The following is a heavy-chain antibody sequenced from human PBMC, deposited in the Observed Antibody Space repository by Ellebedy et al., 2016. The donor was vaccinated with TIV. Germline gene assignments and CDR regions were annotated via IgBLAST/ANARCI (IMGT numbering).Heavy chain of an antibody. CDR1: GFTFSSYA. CDR2: IRGSGSST. J-gene: IGHJ4*02. CDR3: AKSRSSSASPAD. V-gene: IGHV3-23*01. D-gene: IGHD2-2*01. Sequence: GGSLRLSXVASGFTFSSYAMSWVRQAPGKGLEWVSSIRGSGSSTYYADSVKGRFTISRDNSNNTLFLQMNSLRDEDTAIYYCAKSRSSSASPADWGPGTLVTVSS.